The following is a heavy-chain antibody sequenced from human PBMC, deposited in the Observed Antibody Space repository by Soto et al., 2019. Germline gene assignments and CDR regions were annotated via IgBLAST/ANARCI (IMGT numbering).Heavy chain of an antibody. CDR2: IYWDDDK. J-gene: IGHJ6*02. CDR3: VQSRCGGDCLQSYSSHSYYGLDV. D-gene: IGHD2-21*02. V-gene: IGHV2-5*02. Sequence: SGPTLVNPTQTLTLTCRFSGFSLSTTGVGVGWIRQPPGKALEWLALIYWDDDKRYNPSLNSRLTITKDTSKNQVVLAMTNMDPVDTATYYCVQSRCGGDCLQSYSSHSYYGLDVWGQGTTVTVS. CDR1: GFSLSTTGVG.